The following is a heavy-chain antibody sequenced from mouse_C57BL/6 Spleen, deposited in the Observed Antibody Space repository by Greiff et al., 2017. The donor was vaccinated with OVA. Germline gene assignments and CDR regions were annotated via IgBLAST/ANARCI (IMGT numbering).Heavy chain of an antibody. CDR3: ARSLYSNYVDYAMDY. D-gene: IGHD2-5*01. J-gene: IGHJ4*01. V-gene: IGHV1-64*01. CDR2: IHPNSGST. CDR1: GYTFTSYW. Sequence: QVQLQQPGAELVKPGASVKLSCKASGYTFTSYWMHWVKPRPGQGLEWIGMIHPNSGSTNYTEKFKSKATLTVDKSSSTSYMQLSSLTSEDSAVYYWARSLYSNYVDYAMDYWGQGTSVTVSS.